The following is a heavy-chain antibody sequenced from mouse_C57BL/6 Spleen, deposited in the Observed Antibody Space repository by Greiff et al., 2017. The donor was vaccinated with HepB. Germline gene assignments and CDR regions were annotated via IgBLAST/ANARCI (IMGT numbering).Heavy chain of an antibody. CDR3: AREGLYGSSYFDY. J-gene: IGHJ2*01. CDR2: IYPGDGDT. Sequence: QVQLKQSGPELVKPGASVKISCKASGYAFSSSWMNWVKQRPGKGLEWIGRIYPGDGDTNYNGKFKGKATLTADKSSSTAYMQLSSLTSEDSAVYFCAREGLYGSSYFDYWGQGTTLTVSS. D-gene: IGHD1-1*01. V-gene: IGHV1-82*01. CDR1: GYAFSSSW.